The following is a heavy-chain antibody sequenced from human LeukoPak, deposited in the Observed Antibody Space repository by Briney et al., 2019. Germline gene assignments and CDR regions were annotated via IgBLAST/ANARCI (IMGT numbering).Heavy chain of an antibody. CDR2: INHSGST. Sequence: SSQTLSLTCTVYGGSFSGYYWSWIRQPPGKGLEWIGEINHSGSTNYNPSLKSRVTISVDTSKNQFPLKLSSVTAADTAVYYCARSMGRASYYYDSKHVYWGQGTLVTVSS. J-gene: IGHJ4*02. V-gene: IGHV4-34*01. CDR3: ARSMGRASYYYDSKHVY. CDR1: GGSFSGYY. D-gene: IGHD3-22*01.